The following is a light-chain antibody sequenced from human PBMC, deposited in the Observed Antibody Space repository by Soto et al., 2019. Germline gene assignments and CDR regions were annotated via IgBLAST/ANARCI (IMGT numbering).Light chain of an antibody. CDR1: RSNIGSNY. Sequence: QSVLTQPPSASGTPGQRVTFSCSGGRSNIGSNYVFWYQQFPGTAPKLLIYRNNQRPSGVPDRFSGSKSGNTASLSVSGLQAEDEADYYCSSYAGSNNLYVFGTGTKLTVL. V-gene: IGLV1-47*01. CDR3: SSYAGSNNLYV. J-gene: IGLJ1*01. CDR2: RNN.